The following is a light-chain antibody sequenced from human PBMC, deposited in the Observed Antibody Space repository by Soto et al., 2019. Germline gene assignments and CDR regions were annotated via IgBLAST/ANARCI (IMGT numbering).Light chain of an antibody. CDR1: QSVSNNY. V-gene: IGKV3-20*01. Sequence: EIVLTQSPGTLSLSPGEIATLACRASQSVSNNYLAWYQQKPGQAPKLLIYGASSRAPDIPARFSGSGSGTDFTLTISSLEPEDFAVYFCQQYGSSVKTFGQGTKVDIK. CDR3: QQYGSSVKT. J-gene: IGKJ1*01. CDR2: GAS.